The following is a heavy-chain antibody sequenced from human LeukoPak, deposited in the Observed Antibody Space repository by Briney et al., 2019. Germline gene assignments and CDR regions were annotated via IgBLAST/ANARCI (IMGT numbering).Heavy chain of an antibody. CDR1: GYSISSGYY. CDR2: IYHSGST. J-gene: IGHJ5*02. V-gene: IGHV4-38-2*02. CDR3: ARRGSLHSPANP. Sequence: SETLSLTCTVSGYSISSGYYWGWIRQPPVKGLEWIGSIYHSGSTYYNPSLKGRVTISVDTSKNQFSLKLTSVTAADTALYYCARRGSLHSPANPWGQGTLVTVSS. D-gene: IGHD4-23*01.